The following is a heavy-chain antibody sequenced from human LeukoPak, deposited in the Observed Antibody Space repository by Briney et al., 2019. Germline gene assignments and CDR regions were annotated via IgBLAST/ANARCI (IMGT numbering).Heavy chain of an antibody. J-gene: IGHJ4*02. V-gene: IGHV3-21*01. CDR2: ISSSSTSI. D-gene: IGHD3-10*01. CDR3: ARSGVVAVLFPTDFDY. Sequence: GGSLRLSCAASGFTFSDYGMNWVHQAPGKGLEWVSFISSSSTSIYYADSVKGRFTISRDNAGSSLFLRMNSLRDEDTAVYYCARSGVVAVLFPTDFDYWGQGALVTVSS. CDR1: GFTFSDYG.